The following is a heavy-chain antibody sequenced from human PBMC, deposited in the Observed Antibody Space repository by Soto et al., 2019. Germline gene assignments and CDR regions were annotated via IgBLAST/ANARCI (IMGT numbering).Heavy chain of an antibody. D-gene: IGHD1-1*01. V-gene: IGHV3-15*01. J-gene: IGHJ3*02. CDR3: TKTRPVTNGFDN. CDR2: IRSKTDGGTT. Sequence: VGALSLSCAASGISFSNAWMNWVRQAPGKGLEYIGRIRSKTDGGTTEYAAPVEGRFTVSRDDSKNTLYLQMSGLKTEDTTVYYCTKTRPVTNGFDNWGQGTLVTV. CDR1: GISFSNAW.